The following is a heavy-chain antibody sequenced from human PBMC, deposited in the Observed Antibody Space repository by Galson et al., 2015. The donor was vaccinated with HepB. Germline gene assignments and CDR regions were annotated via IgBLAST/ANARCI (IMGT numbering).Heavy chain of an antibody. CDR1: GITFSDFY. D-gene: IGHD1-26*01. CDR2: INSGGGII. J-gene: IGHJ6*02. V-gene: IGHV3-11*01. Sequence: SLRLSCATSGITFSDFYINWFRQAPGKGLEWVLFINSGGGIIYYKKSLKGRFTVSRDNARNSLYLQMNSLRAEDTAVYYCNAGTYYSDMDVWGQGTTVAVSS. CDR3: NAGTYYSDMDV.